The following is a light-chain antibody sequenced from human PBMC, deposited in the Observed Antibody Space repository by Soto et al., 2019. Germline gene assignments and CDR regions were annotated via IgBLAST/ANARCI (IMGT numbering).Light chain of an antibody. Sequence: DIQMTQSPSSLSASVGDRVTITCRAIQSVSNYLNWFQHKPGRAPKLLIHTASTLRSGVPSRFSGSGSGADFTLTISSLQREYFATYYCRQSYTTPFTFGQGTELEIK. CDR1: QSVSNY. CDR3: RQSYTTPFT. J-gene: IGKJ2*01. V-gene: IGKV1-39*01. CDR2: TAS.